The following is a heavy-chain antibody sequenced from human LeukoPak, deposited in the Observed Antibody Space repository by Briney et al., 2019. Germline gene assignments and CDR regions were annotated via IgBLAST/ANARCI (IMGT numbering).Heavy chain of an antibody. CDR1: GFTFSSYA. CDR2: ISRSGGST. V-gene: IGHV3-23*01. J-gene: IGHJ3*02. D-gene: IGHD3-3*01. CDR3: AKDLRAGYDFWSGYYAFDI. Sequence: GGSLRLSCAASGFTFSSYAMSWVRQAPGKGLEWVSAISRSGGSTYYADSVKGRFTISRDNSKNTLYLQMNSLRAEDTAVYYCAKDLRAGYDFWSGYYAFDIWGQGTMVTVSS.